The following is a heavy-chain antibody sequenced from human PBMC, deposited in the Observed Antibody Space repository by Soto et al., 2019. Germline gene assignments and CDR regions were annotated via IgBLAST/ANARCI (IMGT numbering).Heavy chain of an antibody. CDR2: IYYSGST. D-gene: IGHD2-15*01. Sequence: SETLSLTCTVSGGSISSYYWSWIRQPPGKGLEWIGYIYYSGSTNYNPSLKSRVTISVDTSKNQFSLKLSSVTAADTAVYYCARMVAATRSSRYYGLDVWGQGTTVTVSS. CDR3: ARMVAATRSSRYYGLDV. V-gene: IGHV4-59*01. J-gene: IGHJ6*02. CDR1: GGSISSYY.